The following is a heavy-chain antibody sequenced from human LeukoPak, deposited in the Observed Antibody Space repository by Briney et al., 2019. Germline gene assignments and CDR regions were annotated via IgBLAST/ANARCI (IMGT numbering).Heavy chain of an antibody. D-gene: IGHD1-26*01. J-gene: IGHJ4*02. CDR2: ISYDESNK. V-gene: IGHV3-30-3*01. CDR1: GFTFSSYA. Sequence: GVSLRLSCAASGFTFSSYAMHWVRQAPGKGLEWVAVISYDESNKYYADSVKGRFTISRDNSKNTLYLQMNSLRAEDTAVYYCARVWELLLDYWGQGTLVTVSS. CDR3: ARVWELLLDY.